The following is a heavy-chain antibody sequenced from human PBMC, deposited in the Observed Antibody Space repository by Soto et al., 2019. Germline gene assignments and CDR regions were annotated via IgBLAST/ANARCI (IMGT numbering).Heavy chain of an antibody. CDR1: GYTFTSYD. CDR2: MNPNSGNT. Sequence: ASVKVSCKASGYTFTSYDINWVRQATGQGLEWMGWMNPNSGNTGYARKFQGRVTMTRNTSISTAYMELSSLRSEDTAVYYCATLRGYNWNDEYYFDSWGQGTLVTVSS. V-gene: IGHV1-8*01. CDR3: ATLRGYNWNDEYYFDS. J-gene: IGHJ4*02. D-gene: IGHD1-20*01.